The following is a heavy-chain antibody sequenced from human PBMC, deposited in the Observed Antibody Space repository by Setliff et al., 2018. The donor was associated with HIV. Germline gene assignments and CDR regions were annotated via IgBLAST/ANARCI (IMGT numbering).Heavy chain of an antibody. CDR3: ISLYLGY. Sequence: GGSLRLSCVVFGGSEFTFSDGWMSWVRQAPGKGLEWIGHIQRNADGGTTLYGAPVKGRFTISRDDSKNTFYLQMDSLKTEDTAVYYCISLYLGYWGQGALVTVSS. CDR2: IQRNADGGTT. V-gene: IGHV3-15*01. CDR1: GGSEFTFSDGW. J-gene: IGHJ4*02. D-gene: IGHD2-8*01.